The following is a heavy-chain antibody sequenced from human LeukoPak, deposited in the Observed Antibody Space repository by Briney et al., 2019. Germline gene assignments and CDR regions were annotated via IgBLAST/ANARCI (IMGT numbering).Heavy chain of an antibody. CDR3: AKRGVVIRVILVGLHKEAYYFDS. CDR1: GITLSNYG. V-gene: IGHV3-23*01. D-gene: IGHD3-22*01. CDR2: LSDSGART. Sequence: GGSLRLSCAVSGITLSNYGMSWVRQAPGKGLEWVAGLSDSGARTNYADSVKGRFIISRDNAKNTLYPQMNSLRAEDTAVYFCAKRGVVIRVILVGLHKEAYYFDSWGQGALVTVSS. J-gene: IGHJ4*01.